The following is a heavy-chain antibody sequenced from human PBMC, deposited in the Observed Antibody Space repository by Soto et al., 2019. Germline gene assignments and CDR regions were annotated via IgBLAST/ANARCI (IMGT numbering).Heavy chain of an antibody. D-gene: IGHD6-19*01. CDR3: ARRIAVDVAGFDY. J-gene: IGHJ4*02. Sequence: EVQLVQSGAEVKKPGESLRTSCKGSGYSFTSYSISWVRQMPGKGLEWMGRIDPSDSYSNYRPSFQGHVTMSADKSINTAYLQWSSLKASDTAMYYCARRIAVDVAGFDYWGQGTLVTVSS. CDR2: IDPSDSYS. V-gene: IGHV5-10-1*01. CDR1: GYSFTSYS.